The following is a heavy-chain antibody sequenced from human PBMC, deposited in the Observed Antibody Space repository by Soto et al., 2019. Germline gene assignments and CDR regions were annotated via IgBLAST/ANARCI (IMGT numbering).Heavy chain of an antibody. CDR2: ICYDGST. CDR1: GASISSSTFY. CDR3: ACIFSGGYSYGSYYYAMDV. J-gene: IGHJ6*02. Sequence: PSETLSLTCTVSGASISSSTFYWGWIRQPPGKGLESIANICYDGSTYYNPSLKSRVTISLDTSKNQFSLKLSSVTAADTAVYYCACIFSGGYSYGSYYYAMDVSGQGTTVTVSS. V-gene: IGHV4-39*01. D-gene: IGHD5-18*01.